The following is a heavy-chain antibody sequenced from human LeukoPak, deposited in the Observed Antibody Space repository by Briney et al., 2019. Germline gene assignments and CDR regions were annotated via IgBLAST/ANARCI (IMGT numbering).Heavy chain of an antibody. CDR2: IKSKTDGGTT. CDR1: GFTFSNAW. J-gene: IGHJ6*02. D-gene: IGHD6-13*01. Sequence: GGSLRLSCAASGFTFSNAWMSWVRQAPGKGLEWVGRIKSKTDGGTTDYAAPVKGRFTISRDDSKNTLYLQMNSLKTEDTAVYYCTTVRRSIAAAGTLSDYYYGMDVWGQGTTVTVSS. V-gene: IGHV3-15*01. CDR3: TTVRRSIAAAGTLSDYYYGMDV.